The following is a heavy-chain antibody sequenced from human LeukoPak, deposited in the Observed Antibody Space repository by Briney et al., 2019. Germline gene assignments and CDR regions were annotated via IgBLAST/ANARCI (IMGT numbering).Heavy chain of an antibody. CDR2: ISACNGNT. CDR3: ARGFRPLYYGSGSSTDAFDI. D-gene: IGHD3-10*01. J-gene: IGHJ3*02. V-gene: IGHV1-18*01. CDR1: GYTFTSYG. Sequence: ASVKVSCKASGYTFTSYGISWVRQAPGQELEWMGWISACNGNTNYAQKLQGRVTMTTDTSTSTAYMELRSLRSDDTAVYYCARGFRPLYYGSGSSTDAFDIWGQGTMVTVSS.